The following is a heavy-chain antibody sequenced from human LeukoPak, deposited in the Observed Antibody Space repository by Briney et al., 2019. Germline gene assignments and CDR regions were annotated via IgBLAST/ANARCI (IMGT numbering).Heavy chain of an antibody. CDR3: ARFFGSAFDI. Sequence: SETLSLTCTVSGGSISSYYWSWIRQPPGKGLEWIGYIYYSGSTNYNPSLKSRVTISVDTSKNQFSLKLSPVTAADTAVYYCARFFGSAFDIWGQGTMVTVSS. V-gene: IGHV4-59*01. CDR2: IYYSGST. D-gene: IGHD3-10*01. J-gene: IGHJ3*02. CDR1: GGSISSYY.